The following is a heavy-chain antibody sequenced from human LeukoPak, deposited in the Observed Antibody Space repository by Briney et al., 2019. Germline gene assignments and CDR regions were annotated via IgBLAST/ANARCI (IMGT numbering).Heavy chain of an antibody. J-gene: IGHJ4*02. CDR3: TTLNDGSCPN. CDR2: IKSKTDGGTT. CDR1: GFTFSDYY. Sequence: GGSLRLSCAASGFTFSDYYMSWIRQAPGKGLESIGRIKSKTDGGTTDYAAPVKGRFTISRDDSKNTLYLQMNSLKTEDTAVYYCTTLNDGSCPNWGQGTLVTVSS. D-gene: IGHD2-15*01. V-gene: IGHV3-15*01.